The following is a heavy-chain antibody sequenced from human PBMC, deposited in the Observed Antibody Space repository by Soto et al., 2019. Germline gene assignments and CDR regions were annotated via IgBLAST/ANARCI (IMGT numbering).Heavy chain of an antibody. V-gene: IGHV4-39*01. D-gene: IGHD3-22*01. Sequence: SETLSLTCTVSGGSISSSSYYWGWMRQPPGKGLEWVGSIYYSGSTYYNPSLKSLVTISVDTSKNQFSLKLRSVTAADTAVYYCARRTHYYDSSGPLTEYFDYWGQGTLVT. CDR3: ARRTHYYDSSGPLTEYFDY. CDR2: IYYSGST. CDR1: GGSISSSSYY. J-gene: IGHJ4*02.